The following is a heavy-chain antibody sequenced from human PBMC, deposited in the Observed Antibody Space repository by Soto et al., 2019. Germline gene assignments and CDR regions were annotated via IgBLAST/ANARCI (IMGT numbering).Heavy chain of an antibody. Sequence: SETLSLTCTVSGGSISSSSYYWGWIRQPPGKGLEWIGSIYYSGSTYYNPSLKSRVTISVDTSKNQFSLKLSSVTAADTAVYYCAGIEMATMGYYYGMDVWGQGTTVTVSS. V-gene: IGHV4-39*01. CDR1: GGSISSSSYY. J-gene: IGHJ6*02. CDR3: AGIEMATMGYYYGMDV. D-gene: IGHD5-12*01. CDR2: IYYSGST.